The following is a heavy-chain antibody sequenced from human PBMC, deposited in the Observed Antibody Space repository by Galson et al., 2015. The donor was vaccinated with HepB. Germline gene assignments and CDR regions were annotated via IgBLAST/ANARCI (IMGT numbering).Heavy chain of an antibody. D-gene: IGHD6-19*01. Sequence: SLRLSCAASGFTFSSYAMHWVRQAPGKGLEWVAVISYDGSNKYYADSVKGRFTISRDNSKNTLYLQMNSLRAEDTAVYYCARDYSSGWPEYFQHWGQGTLVTVSS. V-gene: IGHV3-30-3*01. J-gene: IGHJ1*01. CDR1: GFTFSSYA. CDR2: ISYDGSNK. CDR3: ARDYSSGWPEYFQH.